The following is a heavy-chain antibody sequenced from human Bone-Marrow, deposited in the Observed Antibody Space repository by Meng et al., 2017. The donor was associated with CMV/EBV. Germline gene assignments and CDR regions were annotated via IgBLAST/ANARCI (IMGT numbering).Heavy chain of an antibody. D-gene: IGHD3-3*01. Sequence: GVAFSSSAMQWVGQAPGRGLEWVSGISYDGINKYYADSVKGRFTISRDNSKNTLYLQMNSLRPEDTAVYYCAREYYDFWSGFKILDYWGQGTLVTVSS. CDR1: GVAFSSSA. J-gene: IGHJ4*02. CDR2: ISYDGINK. V-gene: IGHV3-30*04. CDR3: AREYYDFWSGFKILDY.